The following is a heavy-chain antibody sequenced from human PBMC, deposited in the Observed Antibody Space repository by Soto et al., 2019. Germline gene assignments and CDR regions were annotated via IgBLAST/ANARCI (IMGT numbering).Heavy chain of an antibody. CDR3: ARDKAGTTSAFDY. Sequence: GGSLRLSCAASGFTFSDYYISWIRQAPGKGLEWVSYISSSSSYTNYADSVKGRFTISRDNAKNSLYLQMNSLRAEDTAVYYCARDKAGTTSAFDYWGQGTLVTVSS. CDR1: GFTFSDYY. D-gene: IGHD1-7*01. J-gene: IGHJ4*02. CDR2: ISSSSSYT. V-gene: IGHV3-11*06.